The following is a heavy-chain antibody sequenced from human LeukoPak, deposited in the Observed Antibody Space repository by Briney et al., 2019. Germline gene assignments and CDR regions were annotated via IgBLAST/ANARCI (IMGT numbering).Heavy chain of an antibody. CDR2: IYYSGST. Sequence: PSETLSLTCAVYGGSFSGYYWSWIRQPPGKGLEWIGYIYYSGSTNYNPSLKSRVTISVDTSKNQFSLKLSSVTAADTAVYYCARGGYYYDSSGYYSYYFDYWGQGTLVTVSS. CDR3: ARGGYYYDSSGYYSYYFDY. J-gene: IGHJ4*02. D-gene: IGHD3-22*01. V-gene: IGHV4-59*01. CDR1: GGSFSGYY.